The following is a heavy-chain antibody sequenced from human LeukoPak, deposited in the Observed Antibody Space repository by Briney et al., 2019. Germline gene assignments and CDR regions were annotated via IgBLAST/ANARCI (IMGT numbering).Heavy chain of an antibody. V-gene: IGHV3-33*01. CDR1: GLTLTYYLFSNYG. J-gene: IGHJ4*02. CDR3: ARDEMGDYVRVFDY. D-gene: IGHD4-17*01. CDR2: IWYEGSNE. Sequence: GGSLRLSCEASGLTLTYYLFSNYGMHWVRQSPGKGLEWVAVIWYEGSNEGYGDSVKGRFTISRDNSKNMLYLQMNSLRAEDTAVYYCARDEMGDYVRVFDYWGQGTLVTVSS.